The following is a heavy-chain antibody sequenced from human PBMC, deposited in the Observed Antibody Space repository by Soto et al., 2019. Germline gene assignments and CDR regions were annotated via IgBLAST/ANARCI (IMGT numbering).Heavy chain of an antibody. D-gene: IGHD5-18*01. CDR2: IYYSGST. CDR3: ARTGYSYGYYYYYGMDV. Sequence: SETLSLTCTVSGGSISSYYWSWIRQPPGKGLEWIGYIYYSGSTNYNPSLKSRVTISVDTSKNQFSLKLSSVTAADTAVYYCARTGYSYGYYYYYGMDVWGQGTTVTVSS. J-gene: IGHJ6*02. V-gene: IGHV4-59*01. CDR1: GGSISSYY.